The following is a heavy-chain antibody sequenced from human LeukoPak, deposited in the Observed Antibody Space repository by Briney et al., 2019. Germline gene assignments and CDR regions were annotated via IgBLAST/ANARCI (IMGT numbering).Heavy chain of an antibody. J-gene: IGHJ4*02. CDR2: IYYIGTT. Sequence: SETLSLTCTVSRGTISPYYWSWIRQSPGKGLEWIGYIYYIGTTNYNPSLQSRVTMSVDTSTNQFTLNLASVTAADTAVYYCARGGFESCSAGSCLLGNYWGQGILVAVSS. V-gene: IGHV4-59*01. CDR3: ARGGFESCSAGSCLLGNY. CDR1: RGTISPYY. D-gene: IGHD2-15*01.